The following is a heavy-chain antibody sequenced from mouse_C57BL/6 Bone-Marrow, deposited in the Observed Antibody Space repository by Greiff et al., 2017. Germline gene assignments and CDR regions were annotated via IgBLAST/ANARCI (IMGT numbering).Heavy chain of an antibody. CDR3: ARDHRYYGSSYDWYFDV. Sequence: EVQLVESGPGLVKPSQSLSLTCSVTGYSITSGYYWNWIRQFPGNKLEWMGYISYDGSNNYNPSLKNRISITRDTSKNQFFLKLNSVTTEDTATYYCARDHRYYGSSYDWYFDVWGTGTTVTVSS. CDR2: ISYDGSN. CDR1: GYSITSGYY. D-gene: IGHD1-1*01. J-gene: IGHJ1*03. V-gene: IGHV3-6*01.